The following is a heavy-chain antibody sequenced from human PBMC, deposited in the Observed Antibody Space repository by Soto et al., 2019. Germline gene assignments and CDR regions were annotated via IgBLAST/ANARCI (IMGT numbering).Heavy chain of an antibody. V-gene: IGHV3-23*01. CDR2: ISGSGGST. D-gene: IGHD3-22*01. Sequence: GGSLRLSCAASGFTFGNYAMSWVRQAPGKGLEWVSAISGSGGSTYYADSVKGRFTISRDNSKNTLYLQMNSLRAEDTAVYYCAKDHYDSSPYYYYGMDVWGQGTTVTVSS. J-gene: IGHJ6*02. CDR3: AKDHYDSSPYYYYGMDV. CDR1: GFTFGNYA.